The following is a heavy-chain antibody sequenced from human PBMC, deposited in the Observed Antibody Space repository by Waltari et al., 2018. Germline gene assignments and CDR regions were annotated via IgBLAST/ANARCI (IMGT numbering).Heavy chain of an antibody. CDR2: IWYDGSNK. D-gene: IGHD6-13*01. J-gene: IGHJ6*03. V-gene: IGHV3-33*06. CDR1: GFTFSSYG. Sequence: QVQLVESGGGVVQPGRSLRLSCAASGFTFSSYGMHWVRQAPGKGLEWVAVIWYDGSNKYYADSVKGRFTISRDNSKNTLYLQMNSLRAEDTAVYYCAKEVAAAGIYYYYYMDVWGKGTTVTVSS. CDR3: AKEVAAAGIYYYYYMDV.